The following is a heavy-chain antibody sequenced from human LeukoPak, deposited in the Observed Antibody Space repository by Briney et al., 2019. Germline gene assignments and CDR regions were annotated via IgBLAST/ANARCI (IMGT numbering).Heavy chain of an antibody. J-gene: IGHJ4*02. D-gene: IGHD5-18*01. CDR2: IYWDDDN. CDR3: AHSPRGYSHGYGWYYFDY. CDR1: GFSLSTSGVG. V-gene: IGHV2-5*02. Sequence: SGPTLVKPTQTLTLTCTFSGFSLSTSGVGVGWIRQPPGKALEWLALIYWDDDNRYSPSLKSRLTITKDTSKNRVVLTMTNMDPVDTATYYCAHSPRGYSHGYGWYYFDYWGQGTLVTVSS.